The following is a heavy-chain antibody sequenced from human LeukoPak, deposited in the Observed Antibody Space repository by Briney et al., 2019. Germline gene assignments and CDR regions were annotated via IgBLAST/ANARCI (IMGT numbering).Heavy chain of an antibody. V-gene: IGHV3-48*03. CDR3: ARMFEF. CDR2: ISSSGSTT. J-gene: IGHJ4*02. CDR1: GFNFITAA. Sequence: PGGSLRLSCAASGFNFITAAMTWVRQAPGKGLEWVSYISSSGSTTCYADSVKGRFTISRDNAKNSLFLQMNSLRAEDTAVYFCARMFEFWGQGTLVTVSS.